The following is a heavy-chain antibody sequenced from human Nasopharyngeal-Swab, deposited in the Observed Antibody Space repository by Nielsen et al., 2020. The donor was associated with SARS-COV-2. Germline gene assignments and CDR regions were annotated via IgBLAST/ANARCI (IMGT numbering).Heavy chain of an antibody. J-gene: IGHJ3*02. CDR1: GYTFTNYA. D-gene: IGHD4-17*01. CDR3: ARRRLTDYGDYNVDAFDI. CDR2: INAGNGNT. V-gene: IGHV1-3*01. Sequence: ASVKVSCKASGYTFTNYAIHWVRQAPGQRLEWMGWINAGNGNTEYSQKFQGRVTITADESTSTAYMELSSLRSEDTAVYYCARRRLTDYGDYNVDAFDIWGQGTMVTVSS.